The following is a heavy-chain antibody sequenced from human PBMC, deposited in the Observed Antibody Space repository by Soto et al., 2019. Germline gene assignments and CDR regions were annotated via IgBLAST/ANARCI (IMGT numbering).Heavy chain of an antibody. CDR2: MYHSGTT. Sequence: SETLSLTCTVSNYSFRSGYYWGWIRQSQGEGLEWIVSMYHSGTTYYNPSLKSRVTISINTSKNQFSLKLTSVTSADTAVYFCARVAFGPIDYWGQGTLVTVSS. CDR1: NYSFRSGYY. D-gene: IGHD3-16*01. J-gene: IGHJ4*02. V-gene: IGHV4-38-2*02. CDR3: ARVAFGPIDY.